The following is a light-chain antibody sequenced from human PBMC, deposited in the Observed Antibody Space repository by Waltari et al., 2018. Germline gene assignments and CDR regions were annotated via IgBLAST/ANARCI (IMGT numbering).Light chain of an antibody. Sequence: DIQMTQSPPSVSASVGYRVTITCRASQGSRSWLSWYQQKPGKAPKLLIYATSNLQSGVPSRFSGSGSGTEFTLTISSLQPEDVATYYCQEANSFPLTFGGGTKVEI. V-gene: IGKV1-12*01. CDR1: QGSRSW. CDR3: QEANSFPLT. CDR2: ATS. J-gene: IGKJ4*01.